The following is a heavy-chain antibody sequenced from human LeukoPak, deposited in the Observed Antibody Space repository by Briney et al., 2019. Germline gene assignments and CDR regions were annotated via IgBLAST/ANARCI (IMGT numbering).Heavy chain of an antibody. Sequence: PGGSLRLSCAASGFTFSSYAMHWVRQAPGKGLEWVAVISYDGSNKYYADSAKGRFTISRDNSKNTLYLQMNSLRAEDTAVYYCAKGGYGDYTIDYWGQGTLVTVSS. CDR1: GFTFSSYA. D-gene: IGHD4-17*01. CDR2: ISYDGSNK. J-gene: IGHJ4*02. CDR3: AKGGYGDYTIDY. V-gene: IGHV3-30-3*01.